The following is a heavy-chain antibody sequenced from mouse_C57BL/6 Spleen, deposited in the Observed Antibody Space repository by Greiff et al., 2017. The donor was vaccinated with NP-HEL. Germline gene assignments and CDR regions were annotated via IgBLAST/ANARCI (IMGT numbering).Heavy chain of an antibody. CDR1: GFTFSSYG. V-gene: IGHV5-6*01. J-gene: IGHJ2*01. Sequence: EVQVVESGGDLVKPGGSLKLSCAASGFTFSSYGMSWVRQTPDKRLEWVATISSGGSYTYYPDSVKGRFTISRDNAKNTLYLQMSSLKSEDTAMYYCARQGDYGDFGCWGPSPTLSVSS. CDR2: ISSGGSYT. CDR3: ARQGDYGDFGC. D-gene: IGHD2-4*01.